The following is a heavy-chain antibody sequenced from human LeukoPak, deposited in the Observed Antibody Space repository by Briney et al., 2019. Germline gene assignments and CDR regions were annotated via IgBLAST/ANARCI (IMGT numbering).Heavy chain of an antibody. CDR3: ARDRVDTAMVTWSGYFDY. J-gene: IGHJ4*02. CDR1: RFTFSSYA. CDR2: ISYGGSNK. D-gene: IGHD5-18*01. Sequence: GVSVRLSCAASRFTFSSYALLWLRQAPGKGLEGVIVISYGGSNKDYADSVRGRFTISRHNSKNPLYLQMNSLRAEDTAVYYCARDRVDTAMVTWSGYFDYWGQGTLVTVSS. V-gene: IGHV3-30-3*01.